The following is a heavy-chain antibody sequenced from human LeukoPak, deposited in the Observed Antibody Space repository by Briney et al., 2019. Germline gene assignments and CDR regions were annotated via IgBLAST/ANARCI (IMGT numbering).Heavy chain of an antibody. D-gene: IGHD3-10*01. CDR1: GYTFTSYD. J-gene: IGHJ3*02. Sequence: GSSVKVSCKASGYTFTSYDINWVRQATGQGLEWMGWMNPNSGNTGYAQKFQGRVTMTRNTSISTAYMELSSLRPEDTAVYYCARGSVLLWFGELFFDDAFDIWGQGTMVTVSS. CDR2: MNPNSGNT. CDR3: ARGSVLLWFGELFFDDAFDI. V-gene: IGHV1-8*01.